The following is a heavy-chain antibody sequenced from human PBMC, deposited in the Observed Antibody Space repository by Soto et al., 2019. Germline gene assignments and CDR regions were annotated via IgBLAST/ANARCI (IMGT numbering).Heavy chain of an antibody. D-gene: IGHD2-21*02. J-gene: IGHJ4*01. V-gene: IGHV1-3*01. Sequence: ASVKVSCKASGYTFTSCGISWVRQAPGQGLEWMGWINAGNGNTKYSQKFQGRVTITRDTSASTAYMELSSLRSEDTAVYYCARCIVVVTALDYWGQGTLVTVSS. CDR1: GYTFTSCG. CDR2: INAGNGNT. CDR3: ARCIVVVTALDY.